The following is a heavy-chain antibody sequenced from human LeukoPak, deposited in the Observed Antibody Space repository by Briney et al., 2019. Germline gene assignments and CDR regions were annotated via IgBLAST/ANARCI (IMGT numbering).Heavy chain of an antibody. CDR3: ARLHDGYRYGADY. V-gene: IGHV4-59*08. Sequence: PSRTLSLTCTVSGGSISSYYRSWMRQPPGQGLEWMGYIYYSGSTNSNPSLKSRVTISVDTAKTQFSLKLSPVTAADTAVYYCARLHDGYRYGADYWGQGTLVTAS. D-gene: IGHD5-18*01. CDR2: IYYSGST. J-gene: IGHJ4*02. CDR1: GGSISSYY.